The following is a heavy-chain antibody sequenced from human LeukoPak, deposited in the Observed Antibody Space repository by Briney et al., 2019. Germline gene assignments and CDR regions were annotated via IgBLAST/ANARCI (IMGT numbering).Heavy chain of an antibody. D-gene: IGHD6-6*01. V-gene: IGHV4-61*02. J-gene: IGHJ5*02. CDR3: ARGRIAARHNWFDP. Sequence: SQTLSLTCTVSGGSISSGSYYWSWIRQPAGKGLEWIGRIYTSGSTNYNPSLKSRVTISVDTSKNQFSLKLSSVTAADTAVYYCARGRIAARHNWFDPWGQGTLATVSS. CDR1: GGSISSGSYY. CDR2: IYTSGST.